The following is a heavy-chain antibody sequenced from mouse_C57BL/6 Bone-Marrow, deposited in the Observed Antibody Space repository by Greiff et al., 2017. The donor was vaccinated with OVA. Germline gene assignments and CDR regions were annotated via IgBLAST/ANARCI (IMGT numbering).Heavy chain of an antibody. CDR2: ISNGGGST. D-gene: IGHD5-5*01. J-gene: IGHJ4*01. CDR1: GFTFSDYY. CDR3: AREGLPFMDY. Sequence: EVKLMESGGGLVQPGGSLKLSCAASGFTFSDYYMYWVRQTPEKRLEWVVYISNGGGSTYYPDTVKGRFTISRDNAKNTLYMQLSRLKSEDTAMYYCAREGLPFMDYWGQGTSVTVSS. V-gene: IGHV5-12*01.